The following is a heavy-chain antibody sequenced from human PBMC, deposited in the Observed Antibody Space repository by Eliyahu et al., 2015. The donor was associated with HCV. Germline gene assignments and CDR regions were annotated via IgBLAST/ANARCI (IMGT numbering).Heavy chain of an antibody. J-gene: IGHJ6*02. D-gene: IGHD6-13*01. Sequence: QVQLQQWGAGLLKPSETLSLTCAVYGGSFSGYYXXWIRQPPGKGLEWIGEINHSGSTNYNPSLKSRVTISVDTSKNQFSLKLSSVTAADTAVYYCARGHFNVAAAAADDYYGMDVWGQGTTVTVSS. V-gene: IGHV4-34*01. CDR3: ARGHFNVAAAAADDYYGMDV. CDR2: INHSGST. CDR1: GGSFSGYY.